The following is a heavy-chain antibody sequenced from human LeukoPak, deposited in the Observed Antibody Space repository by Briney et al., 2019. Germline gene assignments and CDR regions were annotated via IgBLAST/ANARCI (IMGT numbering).Heavy chain of an antibody. CDR1: GGTFSSYA. CDR3: ARVRDGYFDY. V-gene: IGHV1-69*05. D-gene: IGHD5-24*01. Sequence: GASVKVSCKASGGTFSSYAISWVRQAPGQGLEWMGGIIPIFGTANYAQKFQGRVTITTDESTSTAYMELSNLRSEDTAVYYCARVRDGYFDYWGQGTLVTVSS. J-gene: IGHJ4*02. CDR2: IIPIFGTA.